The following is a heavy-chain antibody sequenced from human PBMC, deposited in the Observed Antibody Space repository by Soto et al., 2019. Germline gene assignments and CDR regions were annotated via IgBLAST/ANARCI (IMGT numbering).Heavy chain of an antibody. V-gene: IGHV1-69*13. D-gene: IGHD4-17*01. CDR3: ARHSTAVTSMDV. CDR2: IIPIFGTA. J-gene: IGHJ6*02. CDR1: GGTFSSYA. Sequence: GASVKVSCKASGGTFSSYAISWVRQAPGQGLEWMGGIIPIFGTANYAQKFQGRVTITADESTSTAYMELSSLRSEDTAVYYCARHSTAVTSMDVWGQGTTVTVSS.